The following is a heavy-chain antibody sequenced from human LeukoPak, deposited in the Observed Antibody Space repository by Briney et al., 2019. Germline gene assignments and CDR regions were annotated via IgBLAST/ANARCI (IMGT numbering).Heavy chain of an antibody. V-gene: IGHV4-34*01. J-gene: IGHJ5*02. Sequence: SETLSLTCAVYGGSFSGYYRNWIRQPPGKGLEWIGEINHSGSTNYNPSLKSRVTISVGMSRNQFSLNLSSVTAADTAVYYCARVGGSRANWFDPWGQGTLVTVSS. CDR2: INHSGST. CDR1: GGSFSGYY. CDR3: ARVGGSRANWFDP. D-gene: IGHD2-15*01.